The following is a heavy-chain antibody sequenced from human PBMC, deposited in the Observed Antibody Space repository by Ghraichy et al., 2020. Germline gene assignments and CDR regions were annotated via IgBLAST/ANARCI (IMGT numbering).Heavy chain of an antibody. CDR2: INHSGST. D-gene: IGHD3-3*01. CDR3: ARRGIWSGDV. Sequence: SETLSLTCAVYGGSFSGYYWSWIRQPPGKGLEWIGEINHSGSTNYNPSLKSRVTISVDTSKNQFSLKLSSVTAADTAVYYCARRGIWSGDVWGQGTTVTVSS. CDR1: GGSFSGYY. J-gene: IGHJ6*02. V-gene: IGHV4-34*01.